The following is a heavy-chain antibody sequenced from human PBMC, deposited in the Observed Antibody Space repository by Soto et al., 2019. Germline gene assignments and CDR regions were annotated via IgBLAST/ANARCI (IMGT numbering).Heavy chain of an antibody. CDR2: IIPMFGTA. CDR3: ASGIQLWLRRINSGYSG. Sequence: QVQLVQSGAEVKKPESSVKVSCKAPGGTFSTYAIGWVRQAPGQGLEWMGGIIPMFGTANYAQRFQARVTITADESTNTVYMELSSLRSEDTAVYFCASGIQLWLRRINSGYSGWGQGTLVTVSS. CDR1: GGTFSTYA. V-gene: IGHV1-69*12. J-gene: IGHJ4*02. D-gene: IGHD5-18*01.